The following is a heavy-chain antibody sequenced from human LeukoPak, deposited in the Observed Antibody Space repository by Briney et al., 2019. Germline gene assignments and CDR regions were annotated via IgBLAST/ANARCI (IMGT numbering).Heavy chain of an antibody. J-gene: IGHJ4*02. CDR3: SRESGAFCPFGY. V-gene: IGHV4/OR15-8*02. Sequence: PSETLSLTCGVSGGSIRSTNWWSWVPQPPGQGLESIGEISLSGQTNFNPSLNGRVTMSLDESRNQLSLKLTSVTAADTAIYYCSRESGAFCPFGYWGQGTLVIVPP. CDR1: GGSIRSTNW. CDR2: ISLSGQT. D-gene: IGHD1-26*01.